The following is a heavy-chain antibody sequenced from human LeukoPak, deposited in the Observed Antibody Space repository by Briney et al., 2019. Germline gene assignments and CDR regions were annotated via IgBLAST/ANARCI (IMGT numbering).Heavy chain of an antibody. J-gene: IGHJ3*02. D-gene: IGHD3-10*01. CDR1: GGSISSSSYY. CDR3: ARGNRPYGEHEAFDI. CDR2: IYYSGST. Sequence: SETLSLTCTVSGGSISSSSYYWGWIRQPPGKGLEWIGSIYYSGSTYYNPSLKSRVTISVDTSKNQFSLKLSSVTAADTAVYYCARGNRPYGEHEAFDIWGHGTTVTVSP. V-gene: IGHV4-39*01.